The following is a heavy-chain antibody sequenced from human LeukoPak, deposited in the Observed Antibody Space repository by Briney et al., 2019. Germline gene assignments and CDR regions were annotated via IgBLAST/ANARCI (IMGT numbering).Heavy chain of an antibody. J-gene: IGHJ4*02. CDR1: GGSISSYY. D-gene: IGHD6-19*01. CDR2: IYYSGNT. Sequence: PSETLSLTCTVSGGSISSYYWSWIRQPPGKGLEWIGYIYYSGNTDYNPSLKSRVTISVDTSKNQFSLRLRSVTAADTAVYYCASAPAKGWYYFDYWGQGTLVTVSS. V-gene: IGHV4-59*01. CDR3: ASAPAKGWYYFDY.